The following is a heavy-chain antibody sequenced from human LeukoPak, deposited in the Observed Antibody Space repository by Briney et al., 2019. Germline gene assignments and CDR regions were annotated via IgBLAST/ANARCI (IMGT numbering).Heavy chain of an antibody. Sequence: SETLSLTCTVSGGSISSSSYYWSWIRQPAGKGLEWIGRIYTSGSTNYNPSLKSRVTMSVDTSKNQFSLKLSSVTAADTAVYYCAGRYCSSTSCPFDYWGQGTLVTVSS. CDR3: AGRYCSSTSCPFDY. CDR1: GGSISSSSYY. CDR2: IYTSGST. V-gene: IGHV4-61*02. D-gene: IGHD2-2*01. J-gene: IGHJ4*02.